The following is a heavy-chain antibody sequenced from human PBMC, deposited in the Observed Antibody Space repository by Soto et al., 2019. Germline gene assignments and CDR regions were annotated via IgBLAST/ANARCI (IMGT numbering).Heavy chain of an antibody. CDR2: INPNSGGT. Sequence: ASVKVSCKVSGYTFTGYYMHWVRQAPGQGLEWMGWINPNSGGTNYAQKFQGWVTMTRDTSISTAYMELSRLRSDDTAVYYCARCLTAMDQFEYWGQGTLVTVSS. CDR3: ARCLTAMDQFEY. D-gene: IGHD5-18*01. CDR1: GYTFTGYY. J-gene: IGHJ4*02. V-gene: IGHV1-2*04.